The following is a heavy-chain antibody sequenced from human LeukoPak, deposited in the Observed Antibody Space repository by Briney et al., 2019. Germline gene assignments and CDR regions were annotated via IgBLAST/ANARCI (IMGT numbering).Heavy chain of an antibody. D-gene: IGHD3-22*01. Sequence: SETLSLTCTVSGGSISSGDYYWSWIRQPPGKGLEWIGYIYYSGSTYYNPSLKSRVTISVDTSKNQFSLKLSSVTAADTAVYYCARVGTMIVAAKRSGEYNWFDPWGQGTLVTVSS. CDR2: IYYSGST. J-gene: IGHJ5*02. V-gene: IGHV4-30-4*01. CDR1: GGSISSGDYY. CDR3: ARVGTMIVAAKRSGEYNWFDP.